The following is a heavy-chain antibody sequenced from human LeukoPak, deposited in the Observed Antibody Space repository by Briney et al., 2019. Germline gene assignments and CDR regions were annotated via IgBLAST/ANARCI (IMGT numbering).Heavy chain of an antibody. Sequence: SVKVSCKASGGTFSSYAISWVRQAPGQGLEWMGRIIPILGIGNDAQKFQGRVKITADKSTSTAYMELSSLRSEDTAVYYCARDRFFGETDDSSGYYLFDYWGQGTLVTVSS. J-gene: IGHJ4*02. D-gene: IGHD3-22*01. V-gene: IGHV1-69*04. CDR3: ARDRFFGETDDSSGYYLFDY. CDR2: IIPILGIG. CDR1: GGTFSSYA.